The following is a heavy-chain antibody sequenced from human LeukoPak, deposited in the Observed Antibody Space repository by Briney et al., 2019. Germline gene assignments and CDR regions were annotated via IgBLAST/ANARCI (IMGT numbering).Heavy chain of an antibody. CDR1: GITFGNNW. Sequence: PGGSPRLSCAASGITFGNNWMHWVRQGPGKGLVWISRINSDGGGAIYADSVKGRFTVYRDNAKNTLYLQVNSLRAEDKAVYYCARDVPHNWFDPWGQGTLVSVSS. J-gene: IGHJ5*02. CDR2: INSDGGGA. V-gene: IGHV3-74*01. CDR3: ARDVPHNWFDP.